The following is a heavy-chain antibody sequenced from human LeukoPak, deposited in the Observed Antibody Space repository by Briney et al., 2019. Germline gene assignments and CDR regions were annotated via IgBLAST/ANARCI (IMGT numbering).Heavy chain of an antibody. V-gene: IGHV3-21*01. Sequence: GSLRLSCAASGFTFSSYSMNWVRQAPGKGLEWVSSISSSSSYIYYADSVKGRFTISRDNAKNSLYQQMNSLRAEDTAVYYCARDLMGATGYWGQGTLVTVSS. D-gene: IGHD1-26*01. CDR3: ARDLMGATGY. J-gene: IGHJ4*02. CDR2: ISSSSSYI. CDR1: GFTFSSYS.